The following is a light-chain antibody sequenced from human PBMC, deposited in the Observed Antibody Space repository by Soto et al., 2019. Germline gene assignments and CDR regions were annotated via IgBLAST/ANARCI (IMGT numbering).Light chain of an antibody. J-gene: IGKJ5*01. Sequence: DIQMTRSQSSLSASVGDRVTITCRASQSISSYLNWYQQKPGKAPKLLIHAASSLQSGVPSRFSGSGSATDFTLTISSLQPEDFATYYCQQSYLTPITFGRGTGLEI. CDR1: QSISSY. CDR3: QQSYLTPIT. V-gene: IGKV1-39*01. CDR2: AAS.